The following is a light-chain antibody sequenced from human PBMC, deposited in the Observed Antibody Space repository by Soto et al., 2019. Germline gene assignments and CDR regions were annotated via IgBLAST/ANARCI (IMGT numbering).Light chain of an antibody. CDR3: AARDDSLSGHWV. CDR2: RNN. CDR1: SSDVGSYNL. J-gene: IGLJ3*02. V-gene: IGLV1-47*01. Sequence: QSALTQPASVSGSPGQSITISCTGTSSDVGSYNLVSWYQQYPGTAPKLLIYRNNQRPSGVPDRFAGSKSGTSASLAISGLRSEDEADYYCAARDDSLSGHWVFGGGTKVTVL.